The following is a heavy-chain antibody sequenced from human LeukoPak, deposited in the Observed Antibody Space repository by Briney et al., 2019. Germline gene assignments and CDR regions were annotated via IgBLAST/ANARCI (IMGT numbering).Heavy chain of an antibody. Sequence: ASVKVSCKASGYTFTRYYMHWVRQAPGQGLEWMGWINPNSGGTNYAQKFQGRVTMTRDTSISTAYMELSRLRSDDTAVYYCAIFGDIVVVPAAPPLYGMDVWGQGTTVTVSS. V-gene: IGHV1-2*02. D-gene: IGHD2-2*01. CDR3: AIFGDIVVVPAAPPLYGMDV. CDR1: GYTFTRYY. J-gene: IGHJ6*02. CDR2: INPNSGGT.